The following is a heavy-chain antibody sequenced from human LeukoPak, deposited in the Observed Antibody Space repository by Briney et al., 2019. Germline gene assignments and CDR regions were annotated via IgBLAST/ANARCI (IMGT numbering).Heavy chain of an antibody. V-gene: IGHV1-18*01. CDR2: ISAYNGNT. D-gene: IGHD6-19*01. CDR3: ARTGTTLDRSGWYLY. Sequence: ASVKVSCNASGYTFTSYPIIWVRQAPVQGLELMAWISAYNGNTNYAQKLQGRVTMTTDTSTSTAYMELRSLRSEDTAVYYCARTGTTLDRSGWYLYWGQGTLVTVSS. CDR1: GYTFTSYP. J-gene: IGHJ4*02.